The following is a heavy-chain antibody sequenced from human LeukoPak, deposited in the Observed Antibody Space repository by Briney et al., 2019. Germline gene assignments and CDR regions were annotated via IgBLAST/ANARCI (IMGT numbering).Heavy chain of an antibody. CDR2: IYYSGST. CDR1: GGSVSSSIYY. D-gene: IGHD2-2*01. V-gene: IGHV4-39*07. CDR3: ARTQYGSTYTYLDY. J-gene: IGHJ4*02. Sequence: PSETLSLTCTVSGGSVSSSIYYWGWIRQPPGKGLEWIGSIYYSGSTSYNPSLKSRVTISVDTSKNQFSLKLTSAPAADTAVYYCARTQYGSTYTYLDYWGQGALVTVSS.